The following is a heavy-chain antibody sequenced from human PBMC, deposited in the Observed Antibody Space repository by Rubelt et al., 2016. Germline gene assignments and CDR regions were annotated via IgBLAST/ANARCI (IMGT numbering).Heavy chain of an antibody. D-gene: IGHD3-10*01. V-gene: IGHV4-61*01. J-gene: IGHJ3*02. CDR1: GGSISSSSYY. CDR3: ARGYYSDCRAAFDI. CDR2: IHYSGST. Sequence: QLQLQESGPGLVKPSETLSLTCTVSGGSISSSSYYWSWIRKPPGKGLEWIGYIHYSGSTKNNLPLKSRVTISVDTSKNQYPLNLTSVTAADTAVYYFARGYYSDCRAAFDIWGQGTMVTVSS.